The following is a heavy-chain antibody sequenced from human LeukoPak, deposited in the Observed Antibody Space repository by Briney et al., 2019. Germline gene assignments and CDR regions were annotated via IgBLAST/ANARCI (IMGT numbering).Heavy chain of an antibody. CDR1: GYTFTSYY. CDR2: INPNSGDT. D-gene: IGHD2-2*01. Sequence: ASVKVSCKASGYTFTSYYMHWVRQAPGQGLEWMGRINPNSGDTNYAQKFQGRVTMTRDTSISTAYIELSRLRSDDTAVYYCARDYCSSTSCLFDYWGQGTLVTVSS. V-gene: IGHV1-2*06. J-gene: IGHJ4*02. CDR3: ARDYCSSTSCLFDY.